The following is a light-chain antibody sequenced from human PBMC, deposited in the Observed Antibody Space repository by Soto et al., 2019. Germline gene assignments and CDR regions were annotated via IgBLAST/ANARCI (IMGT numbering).Light chain of an antibody. Sequence: MVMTQSPATLSVSPGERATLSCRASQSVSTKLAWSQQKPGQAPRLLIYGASTSATGIPARFSGSGSGTDFNLTISSLQSEAFAVYYCQQYNNWPYTFGPGTRVDIK. CDR1: QSVSTK. J-gene: IGKJ3*01. V-gene: IGKV3D-15*01. CDR3: QQYNNWPYT. CDR2: GAS.